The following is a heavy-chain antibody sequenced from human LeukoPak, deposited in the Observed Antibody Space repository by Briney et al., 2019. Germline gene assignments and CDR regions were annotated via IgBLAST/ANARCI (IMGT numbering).Heavy chain of an antibody. J-gene: IGHJ4*02. CDR2: IWHDGSNK. Sequence: GSLRLSCVASGVTFSNYGMHWVRQAPGKGLEGVAVIWHDGSNKYYADSMKGRFTISRDNSKNTLYLQMNSLRAEDTAVYYCAGNFDFWGQGILVTVSS. V-gene: IGHV3-33*01. CDR1: GVTFSNYG. CDR3: AGNFDF.